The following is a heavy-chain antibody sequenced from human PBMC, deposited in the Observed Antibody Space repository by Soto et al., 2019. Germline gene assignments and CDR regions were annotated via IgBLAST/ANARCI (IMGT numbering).Heavy chain of an antibody. CDR3: ARHEQQLVTFDS. CDR2: IFHNGNT. Sequence: SSETLSLTCTVSGGSISSYFWSWLRQPPGRGLEWIGYIFHNGNTNYNPFFKSRVTISVDTSKNQFSLKLNSVTAADTAVYYCARHEQQLVTFDSWGLGTLVTVSS. J-gene: IGHJ4*02. D-gene: IGHD6-13*01. CDR1: GGSISSYF. V-gene: IGHV4-59*08.